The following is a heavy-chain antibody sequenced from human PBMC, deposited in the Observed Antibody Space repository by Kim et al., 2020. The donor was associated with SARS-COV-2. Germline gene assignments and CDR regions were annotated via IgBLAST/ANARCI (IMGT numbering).Heavy chain of an antibody. D-gene: IGHD3-16*01. V-gene: IGHV2-5*01. J-gene: IGHJ3*02. Sequence: SPSLKSRLTLTKDTSKNQVVLTMTNMDPVDTATYYCAHITAAVITGAFDIWGQGTMVTVSS. CDR3: AHITAAVITGAFDI.